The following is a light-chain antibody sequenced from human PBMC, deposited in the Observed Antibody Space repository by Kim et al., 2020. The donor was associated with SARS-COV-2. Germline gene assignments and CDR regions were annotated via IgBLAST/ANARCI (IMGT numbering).Light chain of an antibody. CDR2: DAS. Sequence: AIQLTQSPSSLSASVGDRVTITCRASRGISTSLAWYQQRPGKAPKLLIYDASSLESGVTSRFSGSGSGTDFTLTISSLQPEDFATYYCQQFNTYPLTFGGGTKVDIK. V-gene: IGKV1-13*02. CDR3: QQFNTYPLT. J-gene: IGKJ4*01. CDR1: RGISTS.